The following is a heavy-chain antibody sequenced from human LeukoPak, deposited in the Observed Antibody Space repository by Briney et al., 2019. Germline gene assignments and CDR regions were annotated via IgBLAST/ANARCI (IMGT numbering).Heavy chain of an antibody. Sequence: SETLSLTCTVSGGSISSYYRSWIRQPPGKGLEWIGYIYYSGTTNYNPSLKSRVTISVDTSKSQFSLKLSSVTAADTAVYYCARGVYIAAAQYGYWGQGTLVTVSS. J-gene: IGHJ4*02. CDR2: IYYSGTT. V-gene: IGHV4-59*01. CDR1: GGSISSYY. CDR3: ARGVYIAAAQYGY. D-gene: IGHD6-13*01.